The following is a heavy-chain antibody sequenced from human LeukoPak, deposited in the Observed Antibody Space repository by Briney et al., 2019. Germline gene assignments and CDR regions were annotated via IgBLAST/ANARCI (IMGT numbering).Heavy chain of an antibody. CDR1: GGSFSSYY. J-gene: IGHJ4*02. CDR2: IYTSGST. Sequence: PSETLSLTCAVYGGSFSSYYWSWIRQPAGKGLEWIGRIYTSGSTNYNPSLKSRVTMSVDTSKNQFSLKLSSVTAADTAVYYCARDAIAAAGTKSIFDYWGQGTLVTVSS. D-gene: IGHD6-13*01. V-gene: IGHV4-4*07. CDR3: ARDAIAAAGTKSIFDY.